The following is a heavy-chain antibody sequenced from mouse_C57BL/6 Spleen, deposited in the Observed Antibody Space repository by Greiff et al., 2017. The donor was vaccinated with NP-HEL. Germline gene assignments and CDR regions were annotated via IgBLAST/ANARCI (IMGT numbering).Heavy chain of an antibody. D-gene: IGHD1-1*01. CDR2: INPNNGGT. Sequence: VHVKQSGPELVKPGASVKIPCKASGYTFTDYNMDWVKQSHGKSLEWIGDINPNNGGTIYNQKFKGKATLTVDKSSSTAYMELRSLTSEDTAVYYCARRGKLGYYGMDYWGQGTSVTVSS. V-gene: IGHV1-18*01. CDR3: ARRGKLGYYGMDY. CDR1: GYTFTDYN. J-gene: IGHJ4*01.